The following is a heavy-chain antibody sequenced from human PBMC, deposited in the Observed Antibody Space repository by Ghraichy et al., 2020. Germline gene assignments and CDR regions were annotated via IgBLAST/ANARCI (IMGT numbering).Heavy chain of an antibody. CDR3: ARHVVRGAATPGSDN. CDR2: INWSGTNT. J-gene: IGHJ4*01. V-gene: IGHV3-20*04. CDR1: GFTFDDYG. Sequence: GESLNISCAASGFTFDDYGMSWVRQAPGKGLEWVSGINWSGTNTNYADSVQGRFTISRDNAKKALYLRMSSLRAEDTAFYYCARHVVRGAATPGSDNWGQGTLVTVSS. D-gene: IGHD3-10*01.